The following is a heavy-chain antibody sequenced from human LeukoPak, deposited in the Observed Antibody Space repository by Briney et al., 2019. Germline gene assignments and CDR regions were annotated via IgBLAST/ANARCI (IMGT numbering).Heavy chain of an antibody. CDR2: IYTSGTT. Sequence: SETLSLTCTVSGGSISSSSYYWSWIRQPAGTGLEWIGRIYTSGTTNYNPSLKSRVTISVDTSKNQFSLKLSSVTAADTAMYYCARERDGSGTQRGLDYWGQGTLVTVSS. V-gene: IGHV4-61*02. CDR1: GGSISSSSYY. D-gene: IGHD3-10*01. J-gene: IGHJ4*02. CDR3: ARERDGSGTQRGLDY.